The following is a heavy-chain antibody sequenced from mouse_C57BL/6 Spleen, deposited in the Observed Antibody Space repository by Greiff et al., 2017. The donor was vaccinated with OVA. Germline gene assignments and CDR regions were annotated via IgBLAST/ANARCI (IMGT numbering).Heavy chain of an antibody. CDR2: INPAGGGT. CDR3: ARWCPYGSRPGFDV. J-gene: IGHJ1*03. V-gene: IGHV1-54*01. CDR1: GYAFTNYL. D-gene: IGHD1-1*01. Sequence: QVHVKQSGAELVRPGTSVKVSCKASGYAFTNYLIEWVKQRPGQGLEWIGEINPAGGGTNYNEKFKGKATLTADKSSSTAYMQLSSLTSEDSAVYCCARWCPYGSRPGFDVWGTGTTVTVSS.